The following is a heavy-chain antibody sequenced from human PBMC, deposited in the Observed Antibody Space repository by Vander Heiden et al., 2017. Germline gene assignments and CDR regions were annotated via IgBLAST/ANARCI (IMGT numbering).Heavy chain of an antibody. CDR1: GGSLSSYY. V-gene: IGHV4-59*01. Sequence: QVQLQESGPGLVKPSETLSLTCNVSGGSLSSYYWSWIRQSPGKGLEWIGYIYQSGSTSYNPSLKSRVIISVDTSKNQLSLELSSVTAADTAVDDCARLHGGLWWCEPWGQGTLGTVSS. D-gene: IGHD3-16*01. CDR3: ARLHGGLWWCEP. CDR2: IYQSGST. J-gene: IGHJ5*02.